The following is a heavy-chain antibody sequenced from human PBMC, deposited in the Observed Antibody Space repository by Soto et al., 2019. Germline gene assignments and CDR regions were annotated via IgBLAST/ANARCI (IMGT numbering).Heavy chain of an antibody. CDR2: ISGSGGST. CDR3: AKPYSSGWFGFDN. Sequence: PGGSLRLSCAVSGFTFSSNAMSWVRQAPGKGLEWVSAISGSGGSTYYADSVKGRFTISRDNSKNTLYLQMNSLRADDTAVYYCAKPYSSGWFGFDNWGQGTLVTVSS. J-gene: IGHJ4*02. D-gene: IGHD6-19*01. CDR1: GFTFSSNA. V-gene: IGHV3-23*01.